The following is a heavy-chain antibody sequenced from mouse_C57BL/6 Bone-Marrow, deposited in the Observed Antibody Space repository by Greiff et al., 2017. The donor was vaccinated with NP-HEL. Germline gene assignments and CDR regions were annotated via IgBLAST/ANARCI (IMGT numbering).Heavy chain of an antibody. CDR1: GYTFTDYN. D-gene: IGHD1-1*01. J-gene: IGHJ3*01. CDR3: ARGSYYGSSPAWFAY. Sequence: VQLKESGPELVKSGASVKIPCKASGYTFTDYNMDWVKQSHGKSLEWIGDINPNNGGTIYNQKFKGKATLTVDKSSSTAYMELRSLTSEDTAVYYCARGSYYGSSPAWFAYWGQGTLVTVSA. CDR2: INPNNGGT. V-gene: IGHV1-18*01.